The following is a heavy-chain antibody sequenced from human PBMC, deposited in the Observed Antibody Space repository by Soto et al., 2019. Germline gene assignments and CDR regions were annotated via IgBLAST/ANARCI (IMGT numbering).Heavy chain of an antibody. CDR1: GYSFTSYW. CDR2: IYPGDSDT. V-gene: IGHV5-51*01. Sequence: PGESLKISCKGSGYSFTSYWIGWVRQMPGKGLEWMGIIYPGDSDTRYSPSFQGQVTISADKSISTAYLQWSSLKASDTAMYYCAGLSLGWIRGYCLAMDVWGQGTTVTVSS. D-gene: IGHD2-21*02. CDR3: AGLSLGWIRGYCLAMDV. J-gene: IGHJ6*02.